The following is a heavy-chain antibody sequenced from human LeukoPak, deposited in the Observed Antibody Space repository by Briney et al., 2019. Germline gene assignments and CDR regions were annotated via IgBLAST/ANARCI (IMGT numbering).Heavy chain of an antibody. CDR1: GGTFSSYA. D-gene: IGHD2-15*01. Sequence: SVKVSCKASGGTFSSYAISWVRQAPGQGLEWMGGIIPIFGTANYAQKFQGRVTITTDESTSTAYMELSSLRSEGTAVYYCARGVAKARHNWFDPWGQGTLVTVSS. CDR3: ARGVAKARHNWFDP. CDR2: IIPIFGTA. J-gene: IGHJ5*02. V-gene: IGHV1-69*05.